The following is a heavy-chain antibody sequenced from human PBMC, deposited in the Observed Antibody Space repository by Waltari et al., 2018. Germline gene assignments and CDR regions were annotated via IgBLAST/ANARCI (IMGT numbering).Heavy chain of an antibody. CDR3: AKTNRYYYGMDV. D-gene: IGHD2-8*01. CDR2: SSGSGGST. CDR1: GFTFSSYA. V-gene: IGHV3-23*01. J-gene: IGHJ6*02. Sequence: EVQLLESGGGLVQPGGSLRLSCAASGFTFSSYAMSWVRQAPGKGLGWVSASSGSGGSTYYAGSVKVRFTIAGDNSKNTLYWQMNSLRAEDTAVYYCAKTNRYYYGMDVWGQGTTVTVAS.